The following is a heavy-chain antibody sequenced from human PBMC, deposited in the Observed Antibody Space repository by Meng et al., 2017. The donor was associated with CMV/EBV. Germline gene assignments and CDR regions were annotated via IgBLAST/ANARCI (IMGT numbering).Heavy chain of an antibody. V-gene: IGHV3-74*01. D-gene: IGHD2-2*01. CDR3: ARLPYCGSTTCPTG. CDR2: INSDGNST. Sequence: ESLKISCAASGFTFSTYWMHWVRQAPGKGLVWVSRINSDGNSTSYADSVKGRFTISRDNAKKTLYLQMNSLRAEDTAVYYCARLPYCGSTTCPTGWGQGTLVTVSS. CDR1: GFTFSTYW. J-gene: IGHJ4*02.